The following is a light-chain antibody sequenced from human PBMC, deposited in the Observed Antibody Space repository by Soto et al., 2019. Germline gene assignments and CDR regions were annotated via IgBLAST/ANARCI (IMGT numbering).Light chain of an antibody. Sequence: EIVLTQSPGTLSLSPGERATLSCRASQTISSSYLAWYQQKPGQAPRLLIFGASNRATGIPARFSGSGSGTDFTLTINSLEPEDFAVYYCQQRSSWPITFGQGTRREIK. J-gene: IGKJ5*01. CDR3: QQRSSWPIT. V-gene: IGKV3D-20*02. CDR1: QTISSSY. CDR2: GAS.